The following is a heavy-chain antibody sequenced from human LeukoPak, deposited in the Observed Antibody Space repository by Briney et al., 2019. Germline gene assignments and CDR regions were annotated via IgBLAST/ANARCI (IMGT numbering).Heavy chain of an antibody. V-gene: IGHV4-59*08. Sequence: SETLSLTCSVSGGSISSHYWSWIRQPPGKGLEWIGYIYYSGSTYYNPSLESRVTISVDTSKNQFSLKLSSVTAADTAVYYCATHPITDSSAKHFDYWGQGTLVTVSS. J-gene: IGHJ4*02. CDR1: GGSISSHY. CDR2: IYYSGST. D-gene: IGHD6-19*01. CDR3: ATHPITDSSAKHFDY.